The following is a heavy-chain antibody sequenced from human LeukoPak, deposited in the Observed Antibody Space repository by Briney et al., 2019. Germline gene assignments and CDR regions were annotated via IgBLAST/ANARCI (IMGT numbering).Heavy chain of an antibody. Sequence: SETLSLTCTVSGGSISSYYWSWIRQPPGKGLEWIGYIYYSGSTNYNPSLRSRVTISVDTSKNQFSLKLSSVTAADTAVYYYARGWGFGAFDIWGQGTMVTVSS. CDR1: GGSISSYY. D-gene: IGHD3-16*01. CDR3: ARGWGFGAFDI. CDR2: IYYSGST. J-gene: IGHJ3*02. V-gene: IGHV4-59*01.